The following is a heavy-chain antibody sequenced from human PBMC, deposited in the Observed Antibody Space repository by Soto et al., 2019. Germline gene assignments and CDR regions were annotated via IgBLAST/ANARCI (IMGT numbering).Heavy chain of an antibody. V-gene: IGHV4-30-2*01. D-gene: IGHD2-8*02. CDR2: IDVSGST. CDR1: GGSITSGGFS. Sequence: PSETLSLTCAVSGGSITSGGFSWSWIRQPLGKGLQWMGYIDVSGSTYHNPSLKSRVTISIDRSKNRFSLNLNSVTAADTAMFYCARVNGGVLDYWGQGTLVTVSS. J-gene: IGHJ4*02. CDR3: ARVNGGVLDY.